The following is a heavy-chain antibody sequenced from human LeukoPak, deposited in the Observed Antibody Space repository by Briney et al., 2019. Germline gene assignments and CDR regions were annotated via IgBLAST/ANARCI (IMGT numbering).Heavy chain of an antibody. CDR2: IYPGDSDT. J-gene: IGHJ4*02. CDR3: ARPSDFGVVTTHFDY. Sequence: HGESLKISCKGSGYSFTTYWIGWVRQMPGKGLEWMGIIYPGDSDTTYSPSFQGQVTISADKSISTAYLQWSSLKASDTAMYYCARPSDFGVVTTHFDYWGQGTLVTVSS. CDR1: GYSFTTYW. V-gene: IGHV5-51*01. D-gene: IGHD3-3*01.